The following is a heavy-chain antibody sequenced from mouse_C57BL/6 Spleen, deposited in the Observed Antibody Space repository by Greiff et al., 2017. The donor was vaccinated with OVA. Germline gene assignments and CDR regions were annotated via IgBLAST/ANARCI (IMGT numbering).Heavy chain of an antibody. CDR1: GYTFTSYW. J-gene: IGHJ2*01. V-gene: IGHV1-53*01. Sequence: QVQLRQSGTELVKPGASVKLSCKASGYTFTSYWMHWVKQRPGQGLEWIGNINPSNGGTNYNEKFKSKATLTVDKSSSTAYMQLSSLTSEDSAVYYCARSQLTGTGDYWGQGTTLTVSS. D-gene: IGHD4-1*01. CDR2: INPSNGGT. CDR3: ARSQLTGTGDY.